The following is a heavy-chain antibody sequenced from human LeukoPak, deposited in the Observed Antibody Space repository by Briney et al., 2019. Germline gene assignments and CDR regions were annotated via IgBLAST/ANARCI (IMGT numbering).Heavy chain of an antibody. J-gene: IGHJ5*01. Sequence: NSSETLSLTCTVSGGSISSGGYYWSWIRQHPGKGLEWIGCIYDRGPAYYNPSLKSRFTISVDRPRNQFFLNVTSLTAADTAVYYCARSRQASGLFNSWGQGTLVVVSS. CDR3: ARSRQASGLFNS. CDR2: IYDRGPA. CDR1: GGSISSGGYY. D-gene: IGHD3-10*01. V-gene: IGHV4-30-2*01.